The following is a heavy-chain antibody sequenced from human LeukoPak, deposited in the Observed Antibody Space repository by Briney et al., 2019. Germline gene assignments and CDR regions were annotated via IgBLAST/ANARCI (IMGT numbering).Heavy chain of an antibody. V-gene: IGHV3-23*01. CDR2: ITPISDTT. CDR3: AKMSGYFDY. Sequence: GLEWVSAITPISDTTYYAVSVTGRFTISRDNSKNTLYLQMNSLRVEDTAVYYCAKMSGYFDYWGQGTLVTVSS. J-gene: IGHJ4*02. D-gene: IGHD5/OR15-5a*01.